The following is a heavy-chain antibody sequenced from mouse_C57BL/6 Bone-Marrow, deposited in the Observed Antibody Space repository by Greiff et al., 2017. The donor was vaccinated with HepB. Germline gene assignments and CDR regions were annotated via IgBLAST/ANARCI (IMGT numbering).Heavy chain of an antibody. CDR3: ARVGDGYHGAMDY. Sequence: EVKLEESGPGLAKPSQTLSLTCSVTGYSITSDYWNWIRKFPGNKLEYMGYISYSGSTYYNPSLKSRTSITRETSKNQYYLQLNSVTTEDTATYYCARVGDGYHGAMDYWGQGTSVTVSS. V-gene: IGHV3-8*01. J-gene: IGHJ4*01. CDR2: ISYSGST. CDR1: GYSITSDY. D-gene: IGHD2-3*01.